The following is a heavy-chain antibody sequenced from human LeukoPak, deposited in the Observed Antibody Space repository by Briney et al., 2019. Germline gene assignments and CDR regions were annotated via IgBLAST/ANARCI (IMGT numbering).Heavy chain of an antibody. Sequence: PGGSLRLSCAASGFTFSSYSMNWVRQAPAKGLEWVSSISSNSSYIYYADSVKGRFTISRDNAKNAMYLQMNSLRAEDTAVYYCARGPDYYDSSGHPYWGQGTLVTVSS. CDR3: ARGPDYYDSSGHPY. CDR2: ISSNSSYI. CDR1: GFTFSSYS. J-gene: IGHJ4*02. V-gene: IGHV3-21*01. D-gene: IGHD3-22*01.